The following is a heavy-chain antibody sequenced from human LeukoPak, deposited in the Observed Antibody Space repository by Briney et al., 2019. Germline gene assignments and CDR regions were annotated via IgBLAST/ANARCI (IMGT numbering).Heavy chain of an antibody. J-gene: IGHJ5*02. CDR3: AKDPCGSCYEANWFDP. V-gene: IGHV3-30*02. Sequence: PGGSLRLSCAASGFTFSSYGMHWVRQAPGKGLEWVAFIRYDGSNKYYADSVKGRFTISRDNSKNTLYLQMNSLRAEDTAVYYCAKDPCGSCYEANWFDPWGQRTLVTVSS. CDR1: GFTFSSYG. CDR2: IRYDGSNK. D-gene: IGHD2-15*01.